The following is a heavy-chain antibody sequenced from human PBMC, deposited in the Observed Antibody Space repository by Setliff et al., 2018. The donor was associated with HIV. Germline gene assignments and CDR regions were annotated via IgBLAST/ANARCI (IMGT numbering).Heavy chain of an antibody. V-gene: IGHV4-38-2*02. Sequence: PSETLSLTCTVSGYSISSGYYWGWIRQPPGKGLEWIGSIYHSGSTYYNPSLKSRVTISVDTSKNQFSLKLSSVTAADTAVYYCARAMRGVVVTNMYYYYCMDVWGQGTTVTVSS. CDR2: IYHSGST. CDR1: GYSISSGYY. J-gene: IGHJ6*02. CDR3: ARAMRGVVVTNMYYYYCMDV. D-gene: IGHD2-21*02.